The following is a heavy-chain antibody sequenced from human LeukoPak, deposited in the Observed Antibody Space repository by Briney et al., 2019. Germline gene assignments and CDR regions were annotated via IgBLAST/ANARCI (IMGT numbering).Heavy chain of an antibody. J-gene: IGHJ5*02. CDR3: AIFSDSSGYFSA. CDR2: IYSGGST. D-gene: IGHD3-22*01. CDR1: GFTVSTNY. Sequence: GGSLRLSCAASGFTVSTNYMSWVRQAPGKGLEWVSLIYSGGSTYYADSVKGRFTISRDNSKNTLYVQMNSLRAEDTAVYYCAIFSDSSGYFSAWGQGTLVTVSS. V-gene: IGHV3-53*01.